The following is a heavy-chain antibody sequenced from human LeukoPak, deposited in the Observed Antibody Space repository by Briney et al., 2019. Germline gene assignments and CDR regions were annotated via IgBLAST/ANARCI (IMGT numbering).Heavy chain of an antibody. CDR1: GGSISSGSYY. CDR2: IHTSGST. J-gene: IGHJ2*01. V-gene: IGHV4-61*02. Sequence: SQTLSLTCTVSGGSISSGSYYWSWIRQPAGKGLEWIGRIHTSGSTKYNPSLKSRVTISVDTSKNQFSLKLSSVTAADTAVYYCARDKSYFDLWGRGTLVTVSS. CDR3: ARDKSYFDL.